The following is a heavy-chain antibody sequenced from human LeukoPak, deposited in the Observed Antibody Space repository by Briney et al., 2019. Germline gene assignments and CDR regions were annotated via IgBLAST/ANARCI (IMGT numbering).Heavy chain of an antibody. Sequence: GGSLRLSCAASGFTFSGSAVHWVRQASGRGLEWVGRIRNKANSYATTYAASVKGRFTISRDDSKHTAYLQMNSLKTEDTAVYYCTRGVTTSDAFDIWGQGTMVTVSS. V-gene: IGHV3-73*01. CDR3: TRGVTTSDAFDI. CDR2: IRNKANSYAT. J-gene: IGHJ3*02. D-gene: IGHD1-26*01. CDR1: GFTFSGSA.